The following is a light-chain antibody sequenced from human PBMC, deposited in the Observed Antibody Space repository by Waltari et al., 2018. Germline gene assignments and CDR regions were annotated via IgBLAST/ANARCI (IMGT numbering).Light chain of an antibody. CDR1: SSDVGSYNL. CDR3: SSYAGFSTVV. J-gene: IGLJ2*01. Sequence: QSALTQPASVSGSPGQSITISCTGTSSDVGSYNLVSWHQQHPGRAPKLRIYADSKRPPGVSDRVSGSKSGNTASLTISGLQAEDEADYYCSSYAGFSTVVFGGGTKLTVL. CDR2: ADS. V-gene: IGLV2-23*01.